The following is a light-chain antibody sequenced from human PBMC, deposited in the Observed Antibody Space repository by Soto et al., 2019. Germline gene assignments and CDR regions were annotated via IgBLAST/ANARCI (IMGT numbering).Light chain of an antibody. CDR1: SSDVGSYNL. Sequence: QSVLTQPASVSGSPGQSITISCTGTSSDVGSYNLVSWYQHHPGEAPKLVIYEASKRPSGVSHRFSGSKSGNTASLTISGLQAEDEADYYCCSYAGSGIPYVIFGGGTKVTVL. CDR2: EAS. CDR3: CSYAGSGIPYVI. J-gene: IGLJ2*01. V-gene: IGLV2-23*01.